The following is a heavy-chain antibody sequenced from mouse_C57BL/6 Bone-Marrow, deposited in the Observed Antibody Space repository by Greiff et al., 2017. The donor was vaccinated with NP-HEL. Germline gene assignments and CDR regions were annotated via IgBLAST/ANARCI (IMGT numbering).Heavy chain of an antibody. CDR2: IYPRSGNT. V-gene: IGHV1-81*01. Sequence: VKLVESGAELARPGASVKLSCKASGYTFTSYGISWVKQRTGQGLEWIGEIYPRSGNTYYNEKFKGKATLTADKSSSTAYMELRSLTSEDSAVYFCAPDYGSRAFAYWGQGTLVTVSA. CDR1: GYTFTSYG. CDR3: APDYGSRAFAY. D-gene: IGHD1-1*01. J-gene: IGHJ3*01.